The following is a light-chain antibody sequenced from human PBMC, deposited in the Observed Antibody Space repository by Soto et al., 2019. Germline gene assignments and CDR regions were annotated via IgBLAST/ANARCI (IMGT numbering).Light chain of an antibody. CDR3: QQYGSSP. CDR1: QSVSSSY. CDR2: GAS. Sequence: EIVLTQSPATLSLSPGERATLSCRASQSVSSSYLAWYQQKPGQAPRLLIYGASSRATGIPDRFSGSGSGTDLTLTISRLEPEDFAVYYWQQYGSSPFGPGTKVDIK. V-gene: IGKV3-20*01. J-gene: IGKJ3*01.